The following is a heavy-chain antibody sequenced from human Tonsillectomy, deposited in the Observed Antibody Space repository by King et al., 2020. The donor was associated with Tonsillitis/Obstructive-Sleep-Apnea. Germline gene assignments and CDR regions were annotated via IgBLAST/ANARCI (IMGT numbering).Heavy chain of an antibody. Sequence: VQLVESGGGLVQPGGSLRLSCAASRFTFSSYWMSWVRQAPGKGLEWVANIKQDGSEKSYVDSVKGRFTISRDNAKNSLYLQMNSLRAEDTAVYYCARLANWHFNWFDPWGQGTLVTVSS. CDR3: ARLANWHFNWFDP. D-gene: IGHD1-1*01. J-gene: IGHJ5*02. CDR1: RFTFSSYW. V-gene: IGHV3-7*01. CDR2: IKQDGSEK.